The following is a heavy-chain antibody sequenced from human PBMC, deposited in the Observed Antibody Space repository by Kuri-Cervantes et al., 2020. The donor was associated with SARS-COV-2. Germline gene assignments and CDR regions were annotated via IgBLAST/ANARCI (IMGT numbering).Heavy chain of an antibody. J-gene: IGHJ2*01. Sequence: SETLSLTCTVSGGSISSHYWSWIRQPPGKGLEWIGYIYYSGSTNYNPSLKSRVTISVDTSKNQFSLKLSSVTAADTAVYYCASSGYNWGPDYWYFDLWGRGTLVTVSS. CDR2: IYYSGST. CDR1: GGSISSHY. D-gene: IGHD1-1*01. V-gene: IGHV4-59*08. CDR3: ASSGYNWGPDYWYFDL.